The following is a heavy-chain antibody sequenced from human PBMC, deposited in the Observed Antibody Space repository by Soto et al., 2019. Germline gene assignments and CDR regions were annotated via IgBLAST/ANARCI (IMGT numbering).Heavy chain of an antibody. CDR3: EKDIVRVDTAMVDDWYFDL. J-gene: IGHJ2*01. CDR2: ISWNSGSI. Sequence: GGSLRLSCAASGFTFDDYAMHWVRQAPGKGLEWVSGISWNSGSIGYADSVKGRFTISRDNAKNSLYLQMNSLRAEDTAVYYCEKDIVRVDTAMVDDWYFDLWGRGTLVTVSS. D-gene: IGHD5-18*01. CDR1: GFTFDDYA. V-gene: IGHV3-9*01.